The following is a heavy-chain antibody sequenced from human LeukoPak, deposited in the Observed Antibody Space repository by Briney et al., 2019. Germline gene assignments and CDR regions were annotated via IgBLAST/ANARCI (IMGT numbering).Heavy chain of an antibody. CDR2: IYYSGST. D-gene: IGHD2-21*01. CDR1: GGSISSYY. J-gene: IGHJ6*03. Sequence: SETLSLTCTVSGGSISSYYWSWIRQPPGKGLEWIGYIYYSGSTNYNPSLKSRVTISVDTSKNQFSLKLSSVTAADTAVYYCARVNYYYYMDVWGKGTTVTISS. CDR3: ARVNYYYYMDV. V-gene: IGHV4-59*01.